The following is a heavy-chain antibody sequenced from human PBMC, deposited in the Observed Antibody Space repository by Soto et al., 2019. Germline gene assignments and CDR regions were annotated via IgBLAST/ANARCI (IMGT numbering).Heavy chain of an antibody. V-gene: IGHV3-21*01. D-gene: IGHD3-16*01. Sequence: LRLSCAASGFTLSSYSMSWVRQAPGKGLEWVSSISSSSSYIYYADSVKGRSTISRDNAKNSLYLQMNSLRAEDTAVYYCARDMNANYYYYGMDVWRQGTTVIVSS. CDR2: ISSSSSYI. J-gene: IGHJ6*02. CDR3: ARDMNANYYYYGMDV. CDR1: GFTLSSYS.